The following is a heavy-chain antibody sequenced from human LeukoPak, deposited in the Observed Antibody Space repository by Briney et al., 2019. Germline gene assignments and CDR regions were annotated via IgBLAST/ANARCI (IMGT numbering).Heavy chain of an antibody. CDR2: ISSSGSTI. J-gene: IGHJ6*02. CDR3: ARDSLYDSSPYGMDV. V-gene: IGHV3-48*03. Sequence: GGSLRLSCAASGFTFSSYEMNWVRQAPGKGLEWVSYISSSGSTIHYADSVKGRFTISRDNAKNSLYLQMNGLRAEDTAVYYCARDSLYDSSPYGMDVWGQGTTVTGSS. D-gene: IGHD3-22*01. CDR1: GFTFSSYE.